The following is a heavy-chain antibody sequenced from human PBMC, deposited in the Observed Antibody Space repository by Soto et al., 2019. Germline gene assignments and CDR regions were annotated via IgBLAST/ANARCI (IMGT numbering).Heavy chain of an antibody. CDR3: TTGPGPDHDFWSGYYTPHVDY. Sequence: EVQLVESGGGLVKPGGSLRLSCAASGFTFSNAWMNWVRQAPGKGLEWVGRIKSKTDGGTTDYAAPVKGRFTISRDDSKNTLYLQINSLKTEDTAVYYCTTGPGPDHDFWSGYYTPHVDYWGQGTLVTVSS. V-gene: IGHV3-15*07. D-gene: IGHD3-3*01. CDR2: IKSKTDGGTT. CDR1: GFTFSNAW. J-gene: IGHJ4*02.